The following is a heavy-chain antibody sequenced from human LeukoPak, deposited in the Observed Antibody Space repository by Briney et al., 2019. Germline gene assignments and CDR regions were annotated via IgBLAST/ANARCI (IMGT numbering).Heavy chain of an antibody. CDR2: IIPILGIA. J-gene: IGHJ4*02. Sequence: ASVKVSCKASGGTFSSYAISWVRQAPGQGLEWMGRIIPILGIANYAQKFQGRVTITADKSTSTAYMELSSLRSEDTAVYYCARVNYDILTGYLGLDYWGQGTLVTVSS. CDR3: ARVNYDILTGYLGLDY. D-gene: IGHD3-9*01. CDR1: GGTFSSYA. V-gene: IGHV1-69*04.